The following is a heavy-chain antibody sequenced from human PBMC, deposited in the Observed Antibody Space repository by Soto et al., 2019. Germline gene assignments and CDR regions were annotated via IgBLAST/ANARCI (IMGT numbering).Heavy chain of an antibody. V-gene: IGHV3-66*01. CDR2: ISSGGNT. D-gene: IGHD6-13*01. J-gene: IGHJ4*02. CDR3: ARPHTSSWTYFDS. Sequence: RKAQGKGLEWVSVISSGGNTYYAGSVKGRFTISRDNSKNTLYLQMSSLRAEDTAVYYCARPHTSSWTYFDSWGQGTLVTVSS.